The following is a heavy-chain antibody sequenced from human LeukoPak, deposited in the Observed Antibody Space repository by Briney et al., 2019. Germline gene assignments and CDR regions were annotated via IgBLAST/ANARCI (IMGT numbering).Heavy chain of an antibody. CDR1: GFTFSSYA. D-gene: IGHD6-13*01. J-gene: IGHJ6*02. Sequence: GGSLRLSCAASGFTFSSYATHWVRQAPGKGLEWVAVISYDGSNKYYADSVKGRFTISRDNSKNTLYLQMNSLRAEDTAVYYCARDQGSSSWYYYYYYGMDVWGQGTTVTVSS. CDR2: ISYDGSNK. CDR3: ARDQGSSSWYYYYYYGMDV. V-gene: IGHV3-30-3*01.